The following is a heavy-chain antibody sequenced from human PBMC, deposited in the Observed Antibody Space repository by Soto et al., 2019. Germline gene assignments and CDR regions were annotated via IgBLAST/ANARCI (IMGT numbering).Heavy chain of an antibody. J-gene: IGHJ1*01. CDR2: IYHSGST. V-gene: IGHV4-30-2*01. Sequence: SETLSLTCAVSGGSISSGFYSWSWIRQPPGKGLEWIGYIYHSGSTYYNPSLKSRVTISVDTSKNQFSLKLSSVTAADTAVYYCARAGRYCSGGSCYPEYFQHWGQGTLVTVSS. CDR1: GGSISSGFYS. CDR3: ARAGRYCSGGSCYPEYFQH. D-gene: IGHD2-15*01.